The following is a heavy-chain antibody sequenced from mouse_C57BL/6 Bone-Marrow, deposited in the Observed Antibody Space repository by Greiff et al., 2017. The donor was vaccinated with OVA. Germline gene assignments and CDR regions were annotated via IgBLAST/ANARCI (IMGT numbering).Heavy chain of an antibody. J-gene: IGHJ2*01. D-gene: IGHD2-1*01. CDR3: ARDGNSYFDY. CDR1: GYAFSSSW. Sequence: VQLQQSGPELVKPGASVKISCKASGYAFSSSWMNWVRQRPGKGLEWIGRIYPGDGDTNYNGKLKGKSTLTADKSSSTAYMQLISLTSEDSAVYFCARDGNSYFDYWGQGTTLTVSS. V-gene: IGHV1-82*01. CDR2: IYPGDGDT.